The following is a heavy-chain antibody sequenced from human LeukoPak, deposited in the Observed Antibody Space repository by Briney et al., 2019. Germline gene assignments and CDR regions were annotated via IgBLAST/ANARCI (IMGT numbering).Heavy chain of an antibody. CDR2: INANSGTT. D-gene: IGHD6-19*01. V-gene: IGHV3-23*01. J-gene: IGHJ5*01. CDR1: GFAFSVYA. Sequence: GGSPRLSCTASGFAFSVYAMSWLRQPPGKGLEWVSTINANSGTTSYAASVRGRFTISRDNSKNTLYLQLNTLRADDTATYYCAKPISGGLAVTADRFHPWGQGTLVVVSS. CDR3: AKPISGGLAVTADRFHP.